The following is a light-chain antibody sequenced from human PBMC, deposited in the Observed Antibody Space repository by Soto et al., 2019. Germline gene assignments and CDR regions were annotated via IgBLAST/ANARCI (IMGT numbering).Light chain of an antibody. CDR2: GAS. V-gene: IGKV1-39*01. CDR3: QQSYSTPLT. Sequence: DIQMTQSPSSLSASVGDRVTITCRASQSIGTYLNWYQHKPGKAPKLLIYGASSLHSGVPSSVSGSGSGTDFTLTISSLQPEDFATYYCQQSYSTPLTFGGGTKVEIK. J-gene: IGKJ4*01. CDR1: QSIGTY.